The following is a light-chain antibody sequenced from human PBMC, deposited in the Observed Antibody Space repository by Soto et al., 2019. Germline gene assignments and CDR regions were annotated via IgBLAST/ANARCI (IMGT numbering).Light chain of an antibody. J-gene: IGKJ1*01. CDR2: KAS. CDR1: QSISIW. V-gene: IGKV1-5*03. Sequence: DIPMTQSPSTLSASVGDRVTITCRASQSISIWLAWYQQKPGKAPKILIYKASSLESGVPSRFSGSGSGTEFTLTISSLQPDDFATYYCQQYNNWPPGAFGQGTKVDIK. CDR3: QQYNNWPPGA.